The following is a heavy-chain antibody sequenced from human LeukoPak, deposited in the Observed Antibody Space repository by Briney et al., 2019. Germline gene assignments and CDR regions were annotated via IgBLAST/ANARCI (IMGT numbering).Heavy chain of an antibody. D-gene: IGHD5-18*01. CDR2: IIPIFGTA. CDR1: GGTFRSYA. V-gene: IGHV1-69*13. CDR3: ARDQGYKYGYGDFDY. Sequence: SVKVSCKASGGTFRSYAISWGRQAPGQRLEWMGGIIPIFGTANYAQKFQGRVTITADESTSTAYMELSSLRSEDTAVYYCARDQGYKYGYGDFDYWGQGTLVTVSS. J-gene: IGHJ4*02.